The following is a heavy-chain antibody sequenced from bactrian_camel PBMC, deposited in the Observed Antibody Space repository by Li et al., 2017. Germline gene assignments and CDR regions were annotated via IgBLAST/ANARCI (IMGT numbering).Heavy chain of an antibody. J-gene: IGHJ6*01. D-gene: IGHD2*01. CDR2: ANGLGGRI. Sequence: DVQLVESGGGLVQPGRSLRLSCAASGFNFDEAWMYWVRQAPGKGLEWVATANGLGGRIYYAPSVTGRFIISRDDAKSQTYLQLDNLKTEDTAMYYCKFDISQVRGSCPVGFAYWGQGTQVTV. CDR1: GFNFDEAW. V-gene: IGHV3S19*01. CDR3: KFDISQVRGSCPVGFAY.